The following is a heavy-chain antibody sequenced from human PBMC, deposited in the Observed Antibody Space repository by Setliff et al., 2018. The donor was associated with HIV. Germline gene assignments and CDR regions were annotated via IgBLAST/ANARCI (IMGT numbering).Heavy chain of an antibody. J-gene: IGHJ1*01. Sequence: KPSETLSLTCAVYGGSFNGYYWSWIRQPPGKGLEWIGEINHSGSTNYNPSLKSRVTMSVDKSKNQFSLRLSSVTAADTAVYYCARARRAGSGPKYFQHWGQGTLVTVS. CDR1: GGSFNGYY. CDR2: INHSGST. V-gene: IGHV4-34*01. D-gene: IGHD2-15*01. CDR3: ARARRAGSGPKYFQH.